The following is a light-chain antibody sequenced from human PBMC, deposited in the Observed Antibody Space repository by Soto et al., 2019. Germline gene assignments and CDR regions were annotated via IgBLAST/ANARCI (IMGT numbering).Light chain of an antibody. J-gene: IGKJ5*01. CDR3: LRHNDYPIT. CDR1: QGIGNG. CDR2: AAS. Sequence: DIQMTQSPSSLAASVGDRVTITCRASQGIGNGLSWFQQKPGKAHKRLIYAASTLQSGVPSRFSGSGSGTEFTLTISSLQPEDFATYYCLRHNDYPITFGQGTRLEIK. V-gene: IGKV1-17*01.